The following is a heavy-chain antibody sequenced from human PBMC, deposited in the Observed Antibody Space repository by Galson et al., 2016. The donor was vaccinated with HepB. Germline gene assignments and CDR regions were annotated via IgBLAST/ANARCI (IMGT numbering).Heavy chain of an antibody. CDR1: GDSVPRNGVA. CDR2: TYYSSRWNN. V-gene: IGHV6-1*01. D-gene: IGHD1-14*01. CDR3: ARGRNSAFDS. Sequence: ISGDSVPRNGVAWNWIRQSPSRGLEWLGRTYYSSRWNNDYSASVKSRITINLDTPNNLFSLQLSSVTPEDTAVYYCARGRNSAFDSWGQGTLVTVSS. J-gene: IGHJ4*02.